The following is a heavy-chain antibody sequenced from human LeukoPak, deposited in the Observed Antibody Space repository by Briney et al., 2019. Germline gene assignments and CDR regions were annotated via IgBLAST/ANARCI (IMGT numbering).Heavy chain of an antibody. CDR2: IYSTGST. CDR1: GGSINDYY. Sequence: SETLSLTCTVSGGSINDYYWSWIRQPAGKGLEWLGRIYSTGSTDYNPSLKSRVTMSVDTSQNQLSLKLSSVTAADTAVYFCTRGMYAVSGTSWFGPWGQGTLVTVPS. V-gene: IGHV4-4*07. D-gene: IGHD6-19*01. J-gene: IGHJ5*02. CDR3: TRGMYAVSGTSWFGP.